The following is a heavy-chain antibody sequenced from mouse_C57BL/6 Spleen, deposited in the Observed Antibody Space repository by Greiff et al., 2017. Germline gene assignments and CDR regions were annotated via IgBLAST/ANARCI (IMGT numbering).Heavy chain of an antibody. CDR2: IDPNSGGT. CDR3: ARWLLTGTSYAMDY. V-gene: IGHV1-72*01. D-gene: IGHD4-1*01. J-gene: IGHJ4*01. Sequence: QVQLQQPGAELVKPGASVKLSCKASGYTFTSYWMHWVKQRPGRGLEWIGRIDPNSGGTKYNEKFKSKATLAVDKPSSTAYMQLSSLTSEDSAVYDCARWLLTGTSYAMDYWGQGTSVTVSS. CDR1: GYTFTSYW.